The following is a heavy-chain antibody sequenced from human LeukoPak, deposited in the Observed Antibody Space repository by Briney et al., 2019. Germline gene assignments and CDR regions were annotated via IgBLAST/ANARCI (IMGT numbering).Heavy chain of an antibody. Sequence: PGGSLRLSCAASGFTFSSYAMSWVRQAPGKGLEWVSAITGSGGSTYYADSVKGRFTISRDNSKNTLYLQMNSLRVEDTAIYYCAGGTTLPFYFDYWGQGTLVTVPS. D-gene: IGHD1-1*01. CDR1: GFTFSSYA. J-gene: IGHJ4*02. CDR2: ITGSGGST. V-gene: IGHV3-23*01. CDR3: AGGTTLPFYFDY.